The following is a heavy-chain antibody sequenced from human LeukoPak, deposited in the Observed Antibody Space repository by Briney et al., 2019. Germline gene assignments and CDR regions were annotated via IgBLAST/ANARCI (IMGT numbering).Heavy chain of an antibody. CDR3: ARDEIAAAGTDNYYYYYMDV. Sequence: GESLKISCKGSGYSFTSYWIGWVRQAPGQGLEWMGIINPSGGSTSYAQKFQGRVTMTRDMSTSTVYMELSSLRSEDTAVYYCARDEIAAAGTDNYYYYYMDVWGKGTTVTVSS. J-gene: IGHJ6*03. D-gene: IGHD6-13*01. V-gene: IGHV1-46*01. CDR1: GYSFTSYW. CDR2: INPSGGST.